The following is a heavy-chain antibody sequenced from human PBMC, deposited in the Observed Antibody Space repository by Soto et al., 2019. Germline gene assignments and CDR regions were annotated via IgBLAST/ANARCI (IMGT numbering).Heavy chain of an antibody. J-gene: IGHJ5*02. CDR3: AKDLDTSGYYIGGYYKDNSSDP. V-gene: IGHV3-23*03. D-gene: IGHD5-12*01. CDR2: ISRAGRNK. CDR1: GFTLGNYA. Sequence: PVGYMRLSCAASGFTLGNYAMRWVRQAAGKGLEWVSLISRAGRNKHQADSVEGRFTISRDDSRTPLYFQMNSLWAQVSAVYYCAKDLDTSGYYIGGYYKDNSSDPWGQGILVTVS.